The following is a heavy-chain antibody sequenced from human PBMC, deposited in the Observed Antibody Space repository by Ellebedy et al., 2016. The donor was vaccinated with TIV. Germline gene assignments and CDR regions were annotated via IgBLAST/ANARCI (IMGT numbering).Heavy chain of an antibody. Sequence: GESLKISCAGSGFTFSFYWMSWVRQAPGKGPEWVANINKDGSEKFYVDSVKGRFTISRDNAKNSLYLQMDNLGAEDTAVYYCAKERHSRWVGPTYFDYWGQGTLVTVSS. CDR2: INKDGSEK. CDR3: AKERHSRWVGPTYFDY. J-gene: IGHJ4*02. V-gene: IGHV3-7*01. CDR1: GFTFSFYW. D-gene: IGHD1-26*01.